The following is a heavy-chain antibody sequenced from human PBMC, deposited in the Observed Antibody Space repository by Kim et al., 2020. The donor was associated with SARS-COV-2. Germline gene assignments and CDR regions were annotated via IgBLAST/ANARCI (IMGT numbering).Heavy chain of an antibody. J-gene: IGHJ5*02. Sequence: DYAVSVKSRITINPDTSKNQFSLQLNSVTPEDTAVYYCARSLVGATWFDPWGQGTLVTASS. CDR3: ARSLVGATWFDP. D-gene: IGHD1-26*01. V-gene: IGHV6-1*01.